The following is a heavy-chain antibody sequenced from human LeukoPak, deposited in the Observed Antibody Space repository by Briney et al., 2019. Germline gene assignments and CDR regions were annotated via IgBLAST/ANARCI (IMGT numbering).Heavy chain of an antibody. D-gene: IGHD6-6*01. CDR1: GGTFSSYA. V-gene: IGHV1-69*13. CDR3: ARDQEEYSSSSGYYYYMDV. J-gene: IGHJ6*03. CDR2: IIPIFGTA. Sequence: ASVKVSCKASGGTFSSYAISWVRQAPGQGLEWMGGIIPIFGTANYAQKFQGRVTITADESTSTAYMELSSLRSEDTAVYYCARDQEEYSSSSGYYYYMDVWGKGTTVTVSS.